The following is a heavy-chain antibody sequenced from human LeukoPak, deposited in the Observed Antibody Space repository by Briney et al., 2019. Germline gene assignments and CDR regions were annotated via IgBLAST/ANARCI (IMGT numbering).Heavy chain of an antibody. CDR2: IYYSGST. D-gene: IGHD3-22*01. V-gene: IGHV4-59*01. Sequence: KTSETLSLTCAVYGGSFSGYYWSWIRQPPGKGLEWIGYIYYSGSTNYNPSLKSRVTISVDTSKNQFSLKLSSVTAADTAVYYCARDLLRQGWFDPWGQGTLVTVSS. CDR1: GGSFSGYY. J-gene: IGHJ5*02. CDR3: ARDLLRQGWFDP.